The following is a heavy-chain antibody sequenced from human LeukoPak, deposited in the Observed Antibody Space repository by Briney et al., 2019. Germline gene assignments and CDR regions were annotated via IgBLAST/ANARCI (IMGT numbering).Heavy chain of an antibody. D-gene: IGHD5-12*01. Sequence: PSETLSLTCAVSGYSISSGYYWGWIRQPPGKGLEWIGSIYHSGSTYYNPSLKSRVTISVDTSKNQFSLKLSSVTAADTAVYYCARGGGWLRYTNFDYWGQGTLVTVSS. CDR2: IYHSGST. CDR1: GYSISSGYY. J-gene: IGHJ4*02. V-gene: IGHV4-38-2*01. CDR3: ARGGGWLRYTNFDY.